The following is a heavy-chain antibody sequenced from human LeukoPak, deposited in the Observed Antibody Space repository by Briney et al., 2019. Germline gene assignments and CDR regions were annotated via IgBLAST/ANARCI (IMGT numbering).Heavy chain of an antibody. J-gene: IGHJ6*02. CDR3: AREGRAVAGTGGFDYYYGMDV. V-gene: IGHV1-46*01. D-gene: IGHD6-19*01. CDR2: INPSGGST. CDR1: GYTFTSYY. Sequence: ASVKVSCKASGYTFTSYYMRWVRQAPGQGLEWMGIINPSGGSTSYAQKFQGRVTVTRDTSTSTVYMELSSLRSEDTAVYYCAREGRAVAGTGGFDYYYGMDVWGQGTTVTVSS.